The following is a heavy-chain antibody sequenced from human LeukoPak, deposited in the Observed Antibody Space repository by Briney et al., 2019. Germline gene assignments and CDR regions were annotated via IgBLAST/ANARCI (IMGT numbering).Heavy chain of an antibody. Sequence: SETLSLTCTVSGGSISSYYWSWIRQPPGKGLEWIGYIYYSGSTNYNPSLKSRVTISVDKSKYQFSLKLSSVTAADTAVYYCASFFSSAAAGHPFDLGGRGTLVTVSS. V-gene: IGHV4-59*12. J-gene: IGHJ2*01. CDR2: IYYSGST. CDR3: ASFFSSAAAGHPFDL. D-gene: IGHD6-13*01. CDR1: GGSISSYY.